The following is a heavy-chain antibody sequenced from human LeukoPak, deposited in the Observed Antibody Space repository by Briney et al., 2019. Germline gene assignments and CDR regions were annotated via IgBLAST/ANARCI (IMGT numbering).Heavy chain of an antibody. V-gene: IGHV4-4*07. Sequence: PSETLSLTCTVSGGSISTYYWTWIRQPAGKGLAWIGRIYSSGSTYYNPSLKSRVTISVDTSKNQFSLKLSSVTAADTAVYYCAKGYCRGNSCYDDRGAFDFWGQGTLVTVSS. CDR2: IYSSGST. CDR1: GGSISTYY. D-gene: IGHD2-2*01. J-gene: IGHJ4*02. CDR3: AKGYCRGNSCYDDRGAFDF.